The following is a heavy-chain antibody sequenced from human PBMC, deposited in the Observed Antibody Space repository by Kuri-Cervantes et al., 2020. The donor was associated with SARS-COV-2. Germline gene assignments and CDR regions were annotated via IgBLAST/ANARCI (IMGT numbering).Heavy chain of an antibody. J-gene: IGHJ5*02. Sequence: SQTLSLTCGVSGGSISGYFWTWIRQSPQKGLEWIGYMYYGGNTNYNPFLESRVTISLDMSRNHFSLRLDSMTAADTAVYYCARHQLVIPAADPYNYFDPWGQGSLVTVSS. D-gene: IGHD2-2*01. CDR2: MYYGGNT. V-gene: IGHV4-59*08. CDR3: ARHQLVIPAADPYNYFDP. CDR1: GGSISGYF.